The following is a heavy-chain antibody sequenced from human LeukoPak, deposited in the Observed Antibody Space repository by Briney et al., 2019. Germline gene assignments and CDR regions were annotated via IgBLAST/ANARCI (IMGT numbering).Heavy chain of an antibody. J-gene: IGHJ4*02. CDR3: ARTIFGVVRYFDY. D-gene: IGHD3-3*01. CDR2: INYSGST. V-gene: IGHV4-39*01. Sequence: SETLSLTCTVSGGSISSSSYYWGWIRQPRGKGLEWIGSINYSGSTYYNPSLKSRVIISVDTPKNQFSLKVNSVTAADTAVYYCARTIFGVVRYFDYWGQGTLVTVSS. CDR1: GGSISSSSYY.